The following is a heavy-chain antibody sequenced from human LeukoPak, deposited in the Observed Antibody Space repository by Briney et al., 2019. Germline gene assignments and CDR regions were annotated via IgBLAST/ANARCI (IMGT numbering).Heavy chain of an antibody. J-gene: IGHJ3*02. V-gene: IGHV3-53*01. Sequence: GGSLRLSCAASGFTVSSNYMSWVRQAPGKGLEWVSVIYNSGDTYYADSVKGRFTISRDNSKNTLYLQMSSLRAEDTAVYYCAREVIYGAFDIWGQGTMVTVSS. CDR3: AREVIYGAFDI. CDR1: GFTVSSNY. D-gene: IGHD2/OR15-2a*01. CDR2: IYNSGDT.